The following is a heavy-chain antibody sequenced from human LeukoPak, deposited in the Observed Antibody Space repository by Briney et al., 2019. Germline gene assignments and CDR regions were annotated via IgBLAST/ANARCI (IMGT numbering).Heavy chain of an antibody. CDR2: ITWNSGSI. CDR3: AKGKLSMYFDY. D-gene: IGHD3-16*02. CDR1: GFTFDDYV. J-gene: IGHJ4*02. V-gene: IGHV3-9*01. Sequence: SLRLSCATSGFTFDDYVMHWVRQAPGKGLEWVSGITWNSGSIGYADSVKGRFTISRDNVKKSLYLQMNSLRAEGTALYYCAKGKLSMYFDYWGQGTLVTVSS.